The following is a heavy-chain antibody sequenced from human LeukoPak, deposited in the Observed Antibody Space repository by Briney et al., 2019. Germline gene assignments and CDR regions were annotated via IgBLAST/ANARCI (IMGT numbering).Heavy chain of an antibody. CDR1: GFPVSSNH. CDR2: IFGGGKT. V-gene: IGHV3-53*01. D-gene: IGHD6-13*01. Sequence: PGGSLRLSCAVSGFPVSSNHMGWVRQAPGKGLEWVSVIFGGGKTSYSGSVQGRVTLSRDNSKNTLYLQMIRLRVEHAAVYYCAAWRGSSWFDYWGQGTLVTVSS. CDR3: AAWRGSSWFDY. J-gene: IGHJ4*02.